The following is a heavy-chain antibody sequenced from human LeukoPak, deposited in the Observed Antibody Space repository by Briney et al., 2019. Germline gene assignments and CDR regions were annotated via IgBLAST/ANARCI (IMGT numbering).Heavy chain of an antibody. J-gene: IGHJ4*02. V-gene: IGHV4-34*01. CDR2: INHSGST. Sequence: PSETLSLTCAVSGGSFSGYYWSWIRQPPGKGLEWIGEINHSGSTNYNPSLKSRVTISVDTSKNQFSLKLSSVTAADTAVYYCARVYYYDSSGYLPYYFDYWGQGTLVTVSS. CDR3: ARVYYYDSSGYLPYYFDY. CDR1: GGSFSGYY. D-gene: IGHD3-22*01.